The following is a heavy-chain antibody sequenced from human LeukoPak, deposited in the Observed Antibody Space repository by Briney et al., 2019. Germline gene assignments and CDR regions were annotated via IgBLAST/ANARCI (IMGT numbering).Heavy chain of an antibody. J-gene: IGHJ4*02. CDR2: ISSSSSSYI. CDR1: GFTFSSYS. Sequence: GGSLRLSCAASGFTFSSYSMNWARQAPGKGLEWVSSISSSSSSYIYYADSVKGRFTISRDNAKNSLYLQMNSLRAEDTAVYYCARVVRLERRGAHYFDYWGQGTLVTVSS. D-gene: IGHD1-1*01. CDR3: ARVVRLERRGAHYFDY. V-gene: IGHV3-21*01.